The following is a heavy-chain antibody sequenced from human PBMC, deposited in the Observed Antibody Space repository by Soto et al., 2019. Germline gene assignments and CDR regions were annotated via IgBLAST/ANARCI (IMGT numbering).Heavy chain of an antibody. CDR1: GFTFSSYG. J-gene: IGHJ5*02. V-gene: IGHV3-33*01. D-gene: IGHD1-7*01. Sequence: PGGSLRLSCAASGFTFSSYGMHWVRQAPGKGLEWVAVIWYDGSNKYYADSVKGRFTISRDNSKNTLYLQMNSLRAEDTAVYYCARFNAGPINYAPGGFDPWGQGTQVTVSS. CDR3: ARFNAGPINYAPGGFDP. CDR2: IWYDGSNK.